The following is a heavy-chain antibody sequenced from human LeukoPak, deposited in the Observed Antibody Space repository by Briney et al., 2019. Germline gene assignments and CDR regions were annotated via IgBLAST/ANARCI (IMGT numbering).Heavy chain of an antibody. Sequence: PGGSLRLSCAASGFTFSSFSMNWVRQAPGKGLEWISYITSSSSSTYYADSVKGRFTISRDNAKNSLYLQMNSLRAEDTAVYYCARGIGGFGGSAYLGQGTLVTVSS. J-gene: IGHJ4*01. D-gene: IGHD3-16*01. CDR1: GFTFSSFS. V-gene: IGHV3-48*04. CDR3: ARGIGGFGGSAY. CDR2: ITSSSSST.